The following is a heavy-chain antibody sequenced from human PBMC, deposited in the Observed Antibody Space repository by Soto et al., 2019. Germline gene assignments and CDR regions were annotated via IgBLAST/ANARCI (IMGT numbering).Heavy chain of an antibody. CDR3: ARDHGVAGTDY. Sequence: EVQLVDSGGGLVKPGGSLRLSCAASGFTFSSYSMNWVRQAPGKGLEWVSSISSSSSYIYYADSVKGRFTISRDNAKNSLYLQMKSLRAEDTAVYYCARDHGVAGTDYWGQGTLVTVSS. D-gene: IGHD6-19*01. V-gene: IGHV3-21*01. J-gene: IGHJ4*02. CDR1: GFTFSSYS. CDR2: ISSSSSYI.